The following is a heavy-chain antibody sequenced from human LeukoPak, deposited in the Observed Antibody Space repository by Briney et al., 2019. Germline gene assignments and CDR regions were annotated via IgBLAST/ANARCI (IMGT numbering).Heavy chain of an antibody. CDR1: GGSFSGYY. Sequence: SETLSLTCAVYGGSFSGYYWSWIRQPPGKGLEWIGEINHSGSTNYNPSLKSRVTISVDTSKNQFSLKLSSVTAADTAVYYCARAMSGYCSSTSCGRPYYYYYYMDVWGKGTTVTVSS. J-gene: IGHJ6*03. CDR3: ARAMSGYCSSTSCGRPYYYYYYMDV. D-gene: IGHD2-2*01. V-gene: IGHV4-34*01. CDR2: INHSGST.